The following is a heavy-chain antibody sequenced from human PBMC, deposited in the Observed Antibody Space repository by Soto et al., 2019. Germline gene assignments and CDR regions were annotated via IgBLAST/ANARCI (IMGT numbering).Heavy chain of an antibody. Sequence: GGSLRLSCAGSGCIFSSYWIHWVRQAPGKGLVWVSRINSDGSSTIYADSVKGRFTISRDNAKNTLNLQMNSLRADDTAVYYCARAGPNYSSGCDYWGQGTLVTVSS. D-gene: IGHD6-19*01. CDR2: INSDGSST. CDR1: GCIFSSYW. CDR3: ARAGPNYSSGCDY. V-gene: IGHV3-74*01. J-gene: IGHJ4*02.